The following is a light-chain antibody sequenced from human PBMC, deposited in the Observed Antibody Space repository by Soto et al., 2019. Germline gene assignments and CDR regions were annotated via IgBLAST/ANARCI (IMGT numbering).Light chain of an antibody. J-gene: IGLJ1*01. V-gene: IGLV2-14*01. CDR3: TSYSSTKTRV. CDR2: EVR. Sequence: QSVLTQPASVSGSPGQSITISCTGTSSDVGNYNYVSWYQHHPGKAPKVMIYEVRNRPSGVSNRFSGSKSGNTASLTISGLQAEDEAHYYCTSYSSTKTRVFGTGTKVTVL. CDR1: SSDVGNYNY.